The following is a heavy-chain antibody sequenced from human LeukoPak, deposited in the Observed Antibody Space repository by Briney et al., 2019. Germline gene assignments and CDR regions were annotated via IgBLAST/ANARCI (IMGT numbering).Heavy chain of an antibody. CDR2: IYYSGST. CDR1: GGSISMSSYY. J-gene: IGHJ5*02. V-gene: IGHV4-39*07. Sequence: PSETLSLTCTVSGGSISMSSYYWGWIRQPPGKGLEWIGSIYYSGSTYYNPSLKSRVTISVDTSKNQFSLKLSSVTAADTAVYYCARADSYSSGFGWFDPWGQGTLVTVSS. CDR3: ARADSYSSGFGWFDP. D-gene: IGHD6-19*01.